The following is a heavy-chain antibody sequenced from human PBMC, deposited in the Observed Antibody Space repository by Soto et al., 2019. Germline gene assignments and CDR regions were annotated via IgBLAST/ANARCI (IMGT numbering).Heavy chain of an antibody. Sequence: PSETLSLTCTVSGGSISSYYWSWIRQPPGKGLEWIGYIYYSGSTNYNPSLKSRVTISVDTSKNQFSLKLSSVTAADTAVYYCARVDNPSYYYYYMDVGGKGTAVTVS. CDR1: GGSISSYY. D-gene: IGHD1-1*01. V-gene: IGHV4-59*12. CDR2: IYYSGST. CDR3: ARVDNPSYYYYYMDV. J-gene: IGHJ6*03.